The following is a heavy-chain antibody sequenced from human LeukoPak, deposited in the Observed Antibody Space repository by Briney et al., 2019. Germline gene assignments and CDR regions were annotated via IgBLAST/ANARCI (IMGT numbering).Heavy chain of an antibody. CDR3: TTDKWELRFSY. Sequence: PGGSLRLSCAASGFTFSNYAMSWVRQTPGKGLEWVGRIKSKTDGGTTHYAAPVKGRFTISRDDSKNTLYLQMNSLKTEDTAVYYCTTDKWELRFSYWGQGTLVTVSS. CDR2: IKSKTDGGTT. J-gene: IGHJ4*02. D-gene: IGHD1-26*01. V-gene: IGHV3-15*01. CDR1: GFTFSNYA.